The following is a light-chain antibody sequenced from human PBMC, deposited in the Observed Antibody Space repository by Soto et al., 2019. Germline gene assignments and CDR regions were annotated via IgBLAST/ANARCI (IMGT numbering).Light chain of an antibody. V-gene: IGKV3-11*01. CDR2: DAS. Sequence: EIVLPQSPATLSLSPGERATLSCRASQSVSSYLAWYQQKPGQAPRHLIYDASNRATGIPARFSGSGSGTDFTLTIGSLEPEDLAVYYCQQPYTFGQGTKLEIK. CDR3: QQPYT. J-gene: IGKJ2*01. CDR1: QSVSSY.